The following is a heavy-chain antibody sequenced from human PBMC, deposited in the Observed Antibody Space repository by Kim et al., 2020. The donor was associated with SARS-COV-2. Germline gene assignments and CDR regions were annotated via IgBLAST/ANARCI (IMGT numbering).Heavy chain of an antibody. V-gene: IGHV3-23*01. Sequence: ADTATGPFTISRTSSKNTLYLQVNSLRAEDTAVYYCAKERSAGIAAAGNYWGQGTLVTVSS. D-gene: IGHD6-13*01. J-gene: IGHJ4*02. CDR3: AKERSAGIAAAGNY.